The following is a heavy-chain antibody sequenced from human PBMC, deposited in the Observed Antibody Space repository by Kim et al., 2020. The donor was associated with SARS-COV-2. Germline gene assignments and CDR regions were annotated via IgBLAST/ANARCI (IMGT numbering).Heavy chain of an antibody. Sequence: SVEGRFTISRDNSKNTLYLQMNSLRAEDTAVYYCAKGYCSGGSCYSAFDYWGQGTLVTVSS. CDR3: AKGYCSGGSCYSAFDY. V-gene: IGHV3-23*01. J-gene: IGHJ4*02. D-gene: IGHD2-15*01.